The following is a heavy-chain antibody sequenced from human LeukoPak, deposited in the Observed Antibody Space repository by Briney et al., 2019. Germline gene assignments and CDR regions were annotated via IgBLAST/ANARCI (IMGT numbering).Heavy chain of an antibody. D-gene: IGHD6-25*01. CDR1: GFTFSSNW. J-gene: IGHJ4*02. Sequence: PGGSLRPSCAASGFTFSSNWMTWVRQAPGQGLEWVANIKPDGSDTYYVDSVKGRFTISRDNARNSLYLQLNSLRAEDTAVYYCARTRLGAAYFDCWGQGTLVTVSS. CDR3: ARTRLGAAYFDC. CDR2: IKPDGSDT. V-gene: IGHV3-7*01.